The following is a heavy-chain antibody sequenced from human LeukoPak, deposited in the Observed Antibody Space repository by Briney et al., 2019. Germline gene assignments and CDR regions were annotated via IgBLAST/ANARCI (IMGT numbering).Heavy chain of an antibody. Sequence: ASETLSLLCALWIRPLYVCYGRCIRQPPGKGLEWIGEINHSGSTNYNPSLKSRVTILVDTSKNQFSLKLNSVTAADTAVYFCAKTGSYAAARDFWGQGTLVTVSS. V-gene: IGHV4-34*01. CDR1: IRPLYVCY. D-gene: IGHD1-14*01. CDR2: INHSGST. J-gene: IGHJ4*02. CDR3: AKTGSYAAARDF.